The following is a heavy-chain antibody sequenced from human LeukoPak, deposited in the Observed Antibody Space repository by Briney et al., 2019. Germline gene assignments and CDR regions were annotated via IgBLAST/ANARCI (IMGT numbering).Heavy chain of an antibody. D-gene: IGHD3-10*01. Sequence: PSETLSLTCTVSGGSISSGHYYWTWIRQHPGKGLEWIGYIYYSGSTYYNPSLESRVTISVDTSKNQFSLKLSSVTAADTAVYYCARASQHYYASGSSSLDYWGQGTLVTVSS. V-gene: IGHV4-31*03. CDR2: IYYSGST. CDR1: GGSISSGHYY. J-gene: IGHJ4*02. CDR3: ARASQHYYASGSSSLDY.